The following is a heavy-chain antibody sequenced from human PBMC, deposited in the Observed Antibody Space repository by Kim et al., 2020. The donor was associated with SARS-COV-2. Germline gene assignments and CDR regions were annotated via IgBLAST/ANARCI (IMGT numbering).Heavy chain of an antibody. CDR2: ISGSGGST. D-gene: IGHD6-19*01. V-gene: IGHV3-23*01. CDR3: AKAVSTWLEQIDY. Sequence: GGSLRVSCVASGFTFSSYAMSWVRQAPGKGLEWVSAISGSGGSTYYADSVKGRFTISRDNSKNTLYLQMNSLRAEDTAVYYCAKAVSTWLEQIDYWGQGTLVTVSS. CDR1: GFTFSSYA. J-gene: IGHJ4*02.